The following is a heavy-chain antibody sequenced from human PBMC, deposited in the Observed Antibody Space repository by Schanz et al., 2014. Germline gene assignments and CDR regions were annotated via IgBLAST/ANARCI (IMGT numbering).Heavy chain of an antibody. CDR1: GFNFKAYA. Sequence: VHLLESGGGLVQPGGSLRLSCAASGFNFKAYAMTWIRQAPGKGLEWVSHISGSSIHKNYADSVKGRFSISRDNGETSVYLQINSLRAEDTAVYYCAKDVRPVANTVHFYYMDVWGQGTTVTVSS. CDR2: ISGSSIHK. J-gene: IGHJ6*02. V-gene: IGHV3-11*05. D-gene: IGHD6-19*01. CDR3: AKDVRPVANTVHFYYMDV.